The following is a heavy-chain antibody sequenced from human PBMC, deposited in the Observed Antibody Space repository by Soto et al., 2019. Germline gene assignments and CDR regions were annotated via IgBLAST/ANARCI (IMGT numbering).Heavy chain of an antibody. CDR3: GRRERVRGVAYDAFDI. CDR1: GGTFSSYT. CDR2: IIPILGIA. J-gene: IGHJ3*02. D-gene: IGHD3-10*01. V-gene: IGHV1-69*02. Sequence: QVQLVQSGAEVKKPGSSVKVSCKASGGTFSSYTISWVRQAPGQGLEWMGRIIPILGIANYAQKFQGRGTITADKSTSTAYMELSSLRSEDTAVYYCGRRERVRGVAYDAFDIWGQGTMVTVSS.